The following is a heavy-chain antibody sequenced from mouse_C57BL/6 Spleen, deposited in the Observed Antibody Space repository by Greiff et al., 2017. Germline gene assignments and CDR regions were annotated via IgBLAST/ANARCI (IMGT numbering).Heavy chain of an antibody. CDR1: GYTFTSYD. D-gene: IGHD4-1*01. CDR3: ANWEVFAY. J-gene: IGHJ3*01. V-gene: IGHV1-85*01. Sequence: VQLQQSGPELVKPGASVKLSCKASGYTFTSYDINWVKQTPGQGLEWIGWIYPSNGSTNYNEKFKGKATMTVDTSYSTVYMELHSLTSEDSAVYFCANWEVFAYWGQGTLVTVSA. CDR2: IYPSNGST.